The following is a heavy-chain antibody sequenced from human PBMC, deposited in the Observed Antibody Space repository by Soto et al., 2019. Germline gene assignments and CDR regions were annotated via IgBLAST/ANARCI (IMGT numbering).Heavy chain of an antibody. D-gene: IGHD3-10*01. J-gene: IGHJ6*02. CDR3: TPTYYYGSGSRKYYYYGMDV. Sequence: GGSLRLSCAASGFTFSNAWMNWVRQAPGKGLEWVGRIKSKTDGGTTDYAAPVKGRFTISRDDSKNTLYLQMNSLKTEDTAVYYCTPTYYYGSGSRKYYYYGMDVWGQGTTVTVSS. CDR2: IKSKTDGGTT. V-gene: IGHV3-15*07. CDR1: GFTFSNAW.